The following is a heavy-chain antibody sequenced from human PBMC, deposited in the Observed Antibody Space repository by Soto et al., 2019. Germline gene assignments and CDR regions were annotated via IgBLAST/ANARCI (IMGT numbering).Heavy chain of an antibody. CDR1: GFTFSSCW. CDR2: VKKNGSGN. J-gene: IGHJ6*02. V-gene: IGHV3-7*01. CDR3: ARDRGEWLLFCYYYGMDV. Sequence: GRSLRLSCAATGFTFSSCWMSCGSQDPGQGLARVANVKKNGSGNYYVESVKGRFPISRDNAKNSLYLQMNSLRAEDTAVYDCARDRGEWLLFCYYYGMDVWGQGTTVTVSS. D-gene: IGHD3-3*01.